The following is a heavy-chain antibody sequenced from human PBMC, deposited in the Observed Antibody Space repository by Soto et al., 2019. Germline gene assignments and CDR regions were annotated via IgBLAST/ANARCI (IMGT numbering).Heavy chain of an antibody. CDR1: GGSISSGGYY. V-gene: IGHV4-31*03. D-gene: IGHD6-13*01. CDR2: IYYSGST. CDR3: ARWVAAAGTGYDYYGMDV. J-gene: IGHJ6*02. Sequence: PSETLSLTCTVSGGSISSGGYYWSWIRQHPGKGLEWIGYIYYSGSTYYNPSLKSRVTISVDTSKNQFSLKLSSVTAADTAVYYCARWVAAAGTGYDYYGMDVWGQGTTVTVSS.